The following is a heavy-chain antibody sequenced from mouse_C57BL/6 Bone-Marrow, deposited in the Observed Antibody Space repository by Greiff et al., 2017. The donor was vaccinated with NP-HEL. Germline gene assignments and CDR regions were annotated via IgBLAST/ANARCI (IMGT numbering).Heavy chain of an antibody. V-gene: IGHV5-16*01. J-gene: IGHJ2*01. CDR3: AREGAIYSYVDY. D-gene: IGHD2-1*01. Sequence: EVHLVESEGGLVQPGSSMKLSCTASGFTFSDYYMAWVRQVPEKGLEWVANINSDGSSTYYLDSLKSRFIISRDNAKNILYLQMSSLKSEDTATDYCAREGAIYSYVDYWGQGTTLTVSS. CDR1: GFTFSDYY. CDR2: INSDGSST.